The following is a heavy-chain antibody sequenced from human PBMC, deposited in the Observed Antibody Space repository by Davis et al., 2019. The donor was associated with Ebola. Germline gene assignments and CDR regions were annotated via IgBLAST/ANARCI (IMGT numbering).Heavy chain of an antibody. CDR3: AKGGSGWLSDYSYGMGV. Sequence: GESLKISCAASAIPFGSYGIHWVRQAPGKGLEWVAFIRFDGTNKNYVDFVKGRFTISRDNAKNSLYLEMNSLRVEDTAVYYCAKGGSGWLSDYSYGMGVWGKGTTVTVSS. V-gene: IGHV3-30*02. CDR1: AIPFGSYG. J-gene: IGHJ6*04. D-gene: IGHD6-19*01. CDR2: IRFDGTNK.